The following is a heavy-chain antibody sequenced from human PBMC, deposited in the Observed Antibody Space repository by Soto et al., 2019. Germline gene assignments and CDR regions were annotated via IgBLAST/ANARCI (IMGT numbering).Heavy chain of an antibody. CDR2: ILYSGTT. D-gene: IGHD3-10*01. CDR3: ARDGGPLYYGMDF. CDR1: GDSIKRDDYY. V-gene: IGHV4-30-4*01. Sequence: QVQLQESGPGLVKPSQTLSLTCTVSGDSIKRDDYYWSWIRQPPGKGLEWIGYILYSGTTYYNPSLKSRLIISLDTSKNQFSLKLTSVTAADPAVYYCARDGGPLYYGMDFWGQGTTVTVSS. J-gene: IGHJ6*02.